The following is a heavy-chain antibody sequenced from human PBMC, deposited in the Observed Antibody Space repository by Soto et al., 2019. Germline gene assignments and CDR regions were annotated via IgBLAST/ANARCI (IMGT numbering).Heavy chain of an antibody. CDR1: GFTFSSYG. V-gene: IGHV3-30*18. CDR2: ISYDGSNK. CDR3: AKVSVADAFDI. J-gene: IGHJ3*02. D-gene: IGHD6-19*01. Sequence: GGSLRLSCAASGFTFSSYGMHWVRQAPGKGLEWVAVISYDGSNKYYADSVKGRFTISRDNSMNTLYLQMNSLRAEDTAVYYCAKVSVADAFDIWGQGTMVTVSS.